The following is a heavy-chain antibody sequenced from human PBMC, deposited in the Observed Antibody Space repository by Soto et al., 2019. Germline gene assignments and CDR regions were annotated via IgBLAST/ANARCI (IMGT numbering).Heavy chain of an antibody. CDR3: ARARAWGQLRYSPGVYGMDV. D-gene: IGHD3-9*01. CDR1: GFTFSSYG. J-gene: IGHJ6*02. V-gene: IGHV3-33*01. CDR2: IWYDGSNK. Sequence: GGSLRLSCAASGFTFSSYGMHWVRQAPGKGLEWVAVIWYDGSNKYYADSVKGRFTISRDNSKNTLYLQMNSLRAEDTAVYYGARARAWGQLRYSPGVYGMDVSGQGTTVTVSS.